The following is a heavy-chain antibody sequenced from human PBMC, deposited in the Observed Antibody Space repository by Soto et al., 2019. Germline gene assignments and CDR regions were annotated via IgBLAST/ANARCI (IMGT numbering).Heavy chain of an antibody. J-gene: IGHJ4*02. V-gene: IGHV3-33*01. D-gene: IGHD5-18*01. Sequence: QVQLVESGGGVVQPGRSLRLSCVMSGFTFSDYGMHWVRQAPGKGLEWVAVMWYDGSNEFYADSVKGRFTISRDNSKNTLYLQMHSLRTDDTAVYYSGRDRLAPVWIPVIDYWGQGIRVTVSS. CDR3: GRDRLAPVWIPVIDY. CDR2: MWYDGSNE. CDR1: GFTFSDYG.